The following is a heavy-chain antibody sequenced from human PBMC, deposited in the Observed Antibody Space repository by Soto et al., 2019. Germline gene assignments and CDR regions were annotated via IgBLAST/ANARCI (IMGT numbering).Heavy chain of an antibody. CDR2: IIPIFGTA. V-gene: IGHV1-69*13. CDR1: GGTFSSYA. Sequence: SVKVCCKASGGTFSSYAISWVRQAPGQGLEWMGGIIPIFGTANYAQKFQGRVTITADESTSTAYMELSSLRSEDTAVYYCARATYYYDSSGYRYFDYRGQRTLVTVSS. D-gene: IGHD3-22*01. J-gene: IGHJ4*02. CDR3: ARATYYYDSSGYRYFDY.